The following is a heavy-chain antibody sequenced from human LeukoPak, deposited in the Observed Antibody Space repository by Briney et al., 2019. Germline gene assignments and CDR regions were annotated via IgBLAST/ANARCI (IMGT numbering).Heavy chain of an antibody. V-gene: IGHV3-30*18. Sequence: PGGSLRLPCAASGFTFSSYGMHGVRQAPGEGLEWVAFVSYEGGNKYYADSVKGRFTISRDNSKNTLYLQMNSLRAEDTAVYYCAKERYCSSISCHSFDYWGQGTLVTVSS. D-gene: IGHD2-2*01. CDR3: AKERYCSSISCHSFDY. J-gene: IGHJ4*02. CDR1: GFTFSSYG. CDR2: VSYEGGNK.